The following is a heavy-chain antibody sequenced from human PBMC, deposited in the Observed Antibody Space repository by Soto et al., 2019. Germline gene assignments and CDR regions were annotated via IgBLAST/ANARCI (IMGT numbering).Heavy chain of an antibody. Sequence: PSETLSLTCTVSGGSISSSSYYWGWIRQPPGKGLEWIGSIYYSGSTYYNPSLKSRVTISVDTSKNQFSLKLSSVTAADTAVYYCTRRSIYRWSDYWGQGTLVTVSS. V-gene: IGHV4-39*01. CDR2: IYYSGST. CDR1: GGSISSSSYY. D-gene: IGHD2-2*01. J-gene: IGHJ4*02. CDR3: TRRSIYRWSDY.